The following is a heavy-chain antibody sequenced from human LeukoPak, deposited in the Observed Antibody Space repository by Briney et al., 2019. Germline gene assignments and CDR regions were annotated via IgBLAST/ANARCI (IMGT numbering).Heavy chain of an antibody. CDR1: RFIFSSYD. CDR3: AKGDGYYGSGSEKRGLDY. D-gene: IGHD3-10*01. CDR2: ISYHGRNK. V-gene: IGHV3-30*18. Sequence: GGSLRLSCAASRFIFSSYDMHWVRQAPGKGLEWVAAISYHGRNKYYADSVKGRFTISRDNSENTLYRQMNSLRPEDTAVYYCAKGDGYYGSGSEKRGLDYWGQGTLVAVAS. J-gene: IGHJ4*02.